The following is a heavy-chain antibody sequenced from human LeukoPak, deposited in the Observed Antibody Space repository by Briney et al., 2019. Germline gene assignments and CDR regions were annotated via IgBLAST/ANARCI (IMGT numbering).Heavy chain of an antibody. Sequence: PSETLSLTCTVSGGSISSSSYYWGWIRQPPGKGLEWIGYIYYSGSTNYNPSLKSRVTISVDTSKNQFSLKLSSVTAADTAVYYCARVFSGYDSVAFDIWGQGTMVTVSS. D-gene: IGHD5-12*01. CDR1: GGSISSSSYY. CDR3: ARVFSGYDSVAFDI. V-gene: IGHV4-61*05. J-gene: IGHJ3*02. CDR2: IYYSGST.